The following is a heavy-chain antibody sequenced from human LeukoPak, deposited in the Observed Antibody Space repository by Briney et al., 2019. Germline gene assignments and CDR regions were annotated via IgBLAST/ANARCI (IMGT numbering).Heavy chain of an antibody. D-gene: IGHD5-24*01. Sequence: GASVKVSCKASGYTFTGYYMHWVRQAPGQGLEWMGWINPNSGGTNYVQNFQGRVTMTTDTSTRTAYLELRSLRSDDTAVYYCARDEGEMATSPLYYFDYWGQGTLVTVSS. CDR3: ARDEGEMATSPLYYFDY. CDR1: GYTFTGYY. V-gene: IGHV1-2*02. J-gene: IGHJ4*02. CDR2: INPNSGGT.